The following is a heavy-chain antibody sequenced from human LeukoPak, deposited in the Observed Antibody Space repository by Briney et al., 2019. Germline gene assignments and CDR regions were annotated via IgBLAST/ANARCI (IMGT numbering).Heavy chain of an antibody. V-gene: IGHV4-59*08. D-gene: IGHD5-18*01. CDR2: IYDSGST. CDR1: GGSISSYY. Sequence: PSETLSLTCTVSGGSISSYYWSWIRQPPGKGLEGIGFIYDSGSTNYNPSLKSRVTISVDTSKNQFSLKLSSVTAADTAVYYCARHGMDSGYSYGRSFLRNWFDPWGQGTLVTVSS. CDR3: ARHGMDSGYSYGRSFLRNWFDP. J-gene: IGHJ5*02.